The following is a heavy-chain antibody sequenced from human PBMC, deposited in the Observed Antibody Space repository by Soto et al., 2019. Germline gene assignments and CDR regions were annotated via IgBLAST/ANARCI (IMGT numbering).Heavy chain of an antibody. Sequence: SETLSLTCTVSGGSISSSSYYWGWIRQPPGKGLEWIGSIYYSGSTYYNPSLKSRVTISVDTSKNQFSLKLSSVTAADTAVYYCARGEDYYDSSGYYTFDYWGQGTLVTVSS. CDR2: IYYSGST. CDR1: GGSISSSSYY. D-gene: IGHD3-22*01. J-gene: IGHJ4*02. V-gene: IGHV4-39*07. CDR3: ARGEDYYDSSGYYTFDY.